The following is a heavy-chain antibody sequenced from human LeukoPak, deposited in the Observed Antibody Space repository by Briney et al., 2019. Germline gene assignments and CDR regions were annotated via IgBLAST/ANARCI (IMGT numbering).Heavy chain of an antibody. CDR2: INPNSGGT. D-gene: IGHD2-2*01. CDR3: ARDYYYIVVVTAAAHAFDI. Sequence: ASVKVSCKASGYTFTGYYMHWVRQAPGQGLERMGWINPNSGGTNYAQKFQGRVTMTRDTSISTAYMELSRLRSDDTAVYYCARDYYYIVVVTAAAHAFDIWGQGTMVTVSS. J-gene: IGHJ3*02. CDR1: GYTFTGYY. V-gene: IGHV1-2*02.